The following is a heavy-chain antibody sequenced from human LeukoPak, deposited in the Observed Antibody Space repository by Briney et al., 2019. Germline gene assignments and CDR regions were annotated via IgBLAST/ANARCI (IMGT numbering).Heavy chain of an antibody. D-gene: IGHD3-3*01. CDR2: ISSSSSYI. CDR1: GFTFSSYS. Sequence: PGGSLRLSCAASGFTFSSYSMNWVRQAQGKGLEWVSSISSSSSYIYYADSVKGRFTISRDNAKNSLYLQMNSLRAEDTAVYYCARDPPHYDFWSGFIRTYGMDVWGQGTTVTVSS. V-gene: IGHV3-21*01. J-gene: IGHJ6*02. CDR3: ARDPPHYDFWSGFIRTYGMDV.